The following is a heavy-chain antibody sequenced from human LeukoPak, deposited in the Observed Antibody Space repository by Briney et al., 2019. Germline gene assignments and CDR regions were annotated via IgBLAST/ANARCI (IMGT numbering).Heavy chain of an antibody. CDR2: ISGYNGNT. D-gene: IGHD3-10*01. V-gene: IGHV1-18*01. CDR3: ARGGGSGSNGMDV. CDR1: GYTCTSYD. J-gene: IGHJ6*02. Sequence: ASVKVSCKASGYTCTSYDISWVRQAPGQGLEWMGWISGYNGNTNYGQKFQGRVTVTTDKSTSTAYMELRSLRSDDTAVYYCARGGGSGSNGMDVWGQGTTVTVSS.